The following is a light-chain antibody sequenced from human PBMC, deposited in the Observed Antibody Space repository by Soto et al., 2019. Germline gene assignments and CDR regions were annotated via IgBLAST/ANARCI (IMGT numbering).Light chain of an antibody. J-gene: IGKJ1*01. CDR1: QTVRSSY. CDR2: GAF. CDR3: QQSYSRPRT. V-gene: IGKV3-20*01. Sequence: IFLTQSPGSLSLSSGERATLSCRASQTVRSSYLAWYQQRPGQAPKLLIYGAFHRATGIPDRFSGSESGRDYTLSISRLDPEDSAVYYCQQSYSRPRTFGQGTKVEVK.